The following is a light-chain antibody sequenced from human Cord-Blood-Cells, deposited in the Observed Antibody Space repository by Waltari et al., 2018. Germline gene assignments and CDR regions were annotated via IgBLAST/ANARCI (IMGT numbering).Light chain of an antibody. CDR1: QSISSY. V-gene: IGKV1-39*01. CDR3: QQSYSTQVT. Sequence: DIQITQSPSSLSASVGARVTITCRASQSISSYLNWYQQKPGKAPKLLIYAASSLQSGVPPRFSGSGSGTDFTLTISSLQPEDFATYYCQQSYSTQVTFGGGTKVEIK. CDR2: AAS. J-gene: IGKJ4*01.